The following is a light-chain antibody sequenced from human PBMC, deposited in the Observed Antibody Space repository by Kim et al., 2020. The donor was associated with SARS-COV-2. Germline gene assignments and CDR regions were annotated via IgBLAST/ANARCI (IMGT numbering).Light chain of an antibody. CDR2: DAS. CDR3: KQRFNWPLT. Sequence: LSPRERASLSCRASHNVNNFLLLYQQEPGPTPRLLFYDASTRATRIPGRFSGGGSGTDFTLTISSLEPDDCAVYYCKQRFNWPLTFGGGTKGGIK. CDR1: HNVNNF. J-gene: IGKJ4*01. V-gene: IGKV3-11*01.